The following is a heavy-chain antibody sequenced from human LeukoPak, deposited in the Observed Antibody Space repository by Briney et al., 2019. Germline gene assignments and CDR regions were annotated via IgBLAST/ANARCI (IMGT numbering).Heavy chain of an antibody. CDR1: GFTFDDYA. J-gene: IGHJ6*02. V-gene: IGHV3-43*02. Sequence: PGGSLRLSCAASGFTFDDYAMHWVRQAPGKGLEWVSVISGDGGFTYYADSVKGRLTVSRDNSKNFLYLQMNSLRTEDTALYYCAKDGGYCSSTSCYRGPNYYFFGMDVWGQGTTVTVSS. CDR3: AKDGGYCSSTSCYRGPNYYFFGMDV. CDR2: ISGDGGFT. D-gene: IGHD2-2*01.